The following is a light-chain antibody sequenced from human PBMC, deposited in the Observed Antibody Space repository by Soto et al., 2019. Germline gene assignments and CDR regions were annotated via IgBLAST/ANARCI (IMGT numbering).Light chain of an antibody. V-gene: IGKV3-15*01. CDR3: QQYNNWPWT. CDR1: QSVSSN. J-gene: IGKJ1*01. Sequence: EIVMTQSPATLSVSPGARATLSCRASQSVSSNLAWYQQKPGQVPRLLIYGASTRATGVPARFSGSGSGTEFTLTISSLQSEDFAVYYCQQYNNWPWTFGQGTKVEIK. CDR2: GAS.